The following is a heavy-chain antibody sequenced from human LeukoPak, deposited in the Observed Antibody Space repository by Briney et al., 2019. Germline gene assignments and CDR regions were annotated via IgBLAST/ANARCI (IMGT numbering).Heavy chain of an antibody. J-gene: IGHJ4*02. Sequence: SETLSLTCTVSGGSISSYYWSWIRQPPGKGLEWIGYIYYSGSTNYNPPLKSRVTISVDTSKNQFSLKLSSVTAADTAVYYCARLRIGYYGSGSYLFDYWGQGTLVTVSS. CDR1: GGSISSYY. CDR2: IYYSGST. V-gene: IGHV4-59*08. D-gene: IGHD3-10*01. CDR3: ARLRIGYYGSGSYLFDY.